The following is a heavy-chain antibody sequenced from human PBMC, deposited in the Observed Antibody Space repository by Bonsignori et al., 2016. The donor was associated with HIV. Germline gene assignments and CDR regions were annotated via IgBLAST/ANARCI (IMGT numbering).Heavy chain of an antibody. CDR1: GYTLTELS. Sequence: QDQMVQSGAEVRKPGASVKISCKASGYTLTELSIHWVRQAPGKGLEWMGGFDPEDGEIIYAQKFQGRVTMTEDTSTDTAYMELSSLRFEDTAMYYCAASRYASGWYRSELEYWG. CDR3: AASRYASGWYRSELEY. D-gene: IGHD6-19*01. V-gene: IGHV1-24*01. J-gene: IGHJ4*01. CDR2: FDPEDGEI.